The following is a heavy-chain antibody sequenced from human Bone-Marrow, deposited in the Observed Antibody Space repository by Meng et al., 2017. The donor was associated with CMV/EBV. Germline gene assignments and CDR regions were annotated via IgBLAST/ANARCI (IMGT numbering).Heavy chain of an antibody. V-gene: IGHV3-11*04. CDR2: ISSSGSTI. CDR1: GFTFSDYY. Sequence: GESLKISCAASGFTFSDYYMSWIRQAPGKGLEWVSYISSSGSTIYYADSVKGRFTTSRDNAKNSLYLQMNSLRAEDTAVYYCAREKEGGWFDPWGQGTLVTVSS. J-gene: IGHJ5*02. CDR3: AREKEGGWFDP.